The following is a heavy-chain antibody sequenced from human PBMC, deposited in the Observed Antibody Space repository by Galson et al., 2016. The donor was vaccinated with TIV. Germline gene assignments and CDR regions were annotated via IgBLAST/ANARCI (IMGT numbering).Heavy chain of an antibody. Sequence: TLSLTCTVSGASIRDGDSFWSWIRQPPGKGLEWTGYIYYSGSTFYNPSLKSRITISLDTSKNQFSLKVTSVTAADTAVYYCARKAGNYYYAMDVWGQGTKVTVSS. CDR3: ARKAGNYYYAMDV. J-gene: IGHJ6*02. CDR2: IYYSGST. V-gene: IGHV4-30-4*01. CDR1: GASIRDGDSF.